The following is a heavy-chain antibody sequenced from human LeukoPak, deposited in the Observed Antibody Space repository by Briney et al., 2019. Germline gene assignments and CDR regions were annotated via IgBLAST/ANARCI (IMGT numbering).Heavy chain of an antibody. J-gene: IGHJ4*02. CDR2: VYYSGST. CDR3: AREYRSGWSGTGY. D-gene: IGHD6-19*01. CDR1: GGSISSYY. V-gene: IGHV4-59*01. Sequence: PSETLSLTCTVSGGSISSYYGSWIRQPPGKGLEWIGYVYYSGSTNYNPSLESRVTISVDTSKNQFSLKLSSVTAADTAVYYCAREYRSGWSGTGYWGQGTLVTVSS.